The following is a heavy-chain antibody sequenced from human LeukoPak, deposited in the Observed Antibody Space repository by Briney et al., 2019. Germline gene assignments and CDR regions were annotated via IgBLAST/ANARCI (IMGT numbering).Heavy chain of an antibody. CDR2: INPNSGDR. CDR1: GYTFTNYH. V-gene: IGHV1-8*03. D-gene: IGHD2-21*02. CDR3: ARTTSLTASGYDY. Sequence: ASVKVSCKASGYTFTNYHINWVRQATGQGVEWMGWINPNSGDRGYAQKFQGRVTITRDTSISTAYMELNSLRSEDTAVYFCARTTSLTASGYDYWGQGTLVTVSS. J-gene: IGHJ4*02.